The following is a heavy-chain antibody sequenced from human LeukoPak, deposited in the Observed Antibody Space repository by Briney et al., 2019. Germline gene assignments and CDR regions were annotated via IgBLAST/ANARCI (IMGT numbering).Heavy chain of an antibody. CDR3: ARHHYYFDH. Sequence: GGSLRLSCAASGFNFASNWMHWVRQAPGKGLEWVAVIWYDGSDKYYADSVKGRFTISRDNSKNTLYLQMNSLRADDTAVYYCARHHYYFDHWGQGTLVTVSS. V-gene: IGHV3-33*08. CDR2: IWYDGSDK. CDR1: GFNFASNW. J-gene: IGHJ4*02.